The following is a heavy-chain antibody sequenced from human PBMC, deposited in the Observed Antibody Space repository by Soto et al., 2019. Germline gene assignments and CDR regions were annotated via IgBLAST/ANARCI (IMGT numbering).Heavy chain of an antibody. CDR2: IVVGSGNT. CDR1: GLTFTSSA. Sequence: SVKVTCKASGLTFTSSAVQWVRQARGQRLEWIGWIVVGSGNTNYAQKFQERVTITRDMSTSTAYMELSSLRSEDTAVYYCAAAPTVTNFPSYYYGMDVWGQGTTVTVSS. V-gene: IGHV1-58*01. J-gene: IGHJ6*02. D-gene: IGHD4-17*01. CDR3: AAAPTVTNFPSYYYGMDV.